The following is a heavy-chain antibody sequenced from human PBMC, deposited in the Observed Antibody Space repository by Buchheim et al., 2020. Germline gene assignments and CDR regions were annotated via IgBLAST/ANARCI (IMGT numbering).Heavy chain of an antibody. CDR3: AREQTTVVDFDY. Sequence: QVQLVESGGGVVQPGRSLRLSCAASGFTFSSYAMPWVRQAPGKGLEWVAVISYDGSHKYYADSVKGRFTISRDHSKNTLYLQMNSLRAEDTAVYYCAREQTTVVDFDYWGQGTL. J-gene: IGHJ4*02. CDR2: ISYDGSHK. V-gene: IGHV3-30*14. CDR1: GFTFSSYA. D-gene: IGHD4-23*01.